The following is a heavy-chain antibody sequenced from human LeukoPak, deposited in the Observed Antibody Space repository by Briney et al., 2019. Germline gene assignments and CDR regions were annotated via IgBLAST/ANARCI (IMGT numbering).Heavy chain of an antibody. Sequence: SETLSLTCTVSGGSISSYYWSWIRQPPGKGLEWIGYIYYSGSTNYNPSLKSRVTTSVDTSKNQFSLKLSSVTAADTAVYYCARERVQGGGAFDIWGQGTMVTVSS. V-gene: IGHV4-59*01. CDR2: IYYSGST. D-gene: IGHD1-1*01. CDR1: GGSISSYY. J-gene: IGHJ3*02. CDR3: ARERVQGGGAFDI.